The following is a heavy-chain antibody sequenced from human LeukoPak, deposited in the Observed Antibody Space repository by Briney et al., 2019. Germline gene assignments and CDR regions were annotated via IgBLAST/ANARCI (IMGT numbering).Heavy chain of an antibody. CDR3: ARQDLEWFIWFDP. V-gene: IGHV1-2*02. CDR2: INPNSGGT. J-gene: IGHJ5*02. CDR1: GYTFTGYY. D-gene: IGHD3-3*01. Sequence: ASVKVSCKASGYTFTGYYMHWVRQAPGQGLEWMGWINPNSGGTNYAQKFQGRVTMTRDTSISTAYMELNRLRSDDTAVYYCARQDLEWFIWFDPWGQGTLVTVSS.